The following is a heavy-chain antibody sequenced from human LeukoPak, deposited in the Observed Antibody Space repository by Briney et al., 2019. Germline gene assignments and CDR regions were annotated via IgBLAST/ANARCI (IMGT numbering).Heavy chain of an antibody. Sequence: ASVKVSCKASGYIFRNYVIHWVRQAPGQGLEWMGWINTNTGNPTYAQGFTGRFVFSLDTSVSTAYLQISSLKADDTAVYYCAREKGDSSGYYYSYWGQGTLVTVSS. CDR1: GYIFRNYV. CDR3: AREKGDSSGYYYSY. J-gene: IGHJ4*02. D-gene: IGHD3-22*01. V-gene: IGHV7-4-1*02. CDR2: INTNTGNP.